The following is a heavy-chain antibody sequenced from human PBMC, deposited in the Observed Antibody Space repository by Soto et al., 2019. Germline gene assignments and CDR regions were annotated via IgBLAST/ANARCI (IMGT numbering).Heavy chain of an antibody. J-gene: IGHJ4*02. V-gene: IGHV3-74*01. Sequence: EVQLVESGGGLVQPGGSLRLSCAASGFPFSNSWMSWVRQAPGKGLVWVSRINGDGSSTNYADSVKGRFTISRDNAMKTLHLQMNSLRVEDTAVYYWVRDFRWGQGTLVTVSS. CDR3: VRDFR. CDR2: INGDGSST. CDR1: GFPFSNSW.